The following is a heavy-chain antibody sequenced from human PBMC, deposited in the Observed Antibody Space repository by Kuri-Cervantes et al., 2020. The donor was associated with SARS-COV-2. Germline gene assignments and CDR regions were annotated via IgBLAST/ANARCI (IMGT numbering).Heavy chain of an antibody. CDR1: GYTFTSYD. Sequence: SVKVSCKASGYTFTSYDINWVRQATGQGLEWMGWMNPNSGNTGYAQKFQGRVTMTRNTSISTAYMELSSLRSEDTAVYYCSRRFYGSSWYNYYYYGMDVWGQGTTVTVSS. V-gene: IGHV1-8*01. CDR2: MNPNSGNT. CDR3: SRRFYGSSWYNYYYYGMDV. D-gene: IGHD6-13*01. J-gene: IGHJ6*01.